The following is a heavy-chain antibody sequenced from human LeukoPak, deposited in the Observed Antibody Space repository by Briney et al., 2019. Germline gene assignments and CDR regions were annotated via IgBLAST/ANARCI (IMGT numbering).Heavy chain of an antibody. CDR3: AREGRKSREVDIVRKKETGYYYYMDV. CDR1: GFTFLSYW. Sequence: PGGSLRLSCAASGFTFLSYWMSWVRQAPGKGLEWVANIKQDGSEKYYVDSVKGRFTISRDNAKNSLYLQMNSLRAEDTAVYYCAREGRKSREVDIVRKKETGYYYYMDVWGKGTTVTVSS. J-gene: IGHJ6*03. V-gene: IGHV3-7*01. D-gene: IGHD2-15*01. CDR2: IKQDGSEK.